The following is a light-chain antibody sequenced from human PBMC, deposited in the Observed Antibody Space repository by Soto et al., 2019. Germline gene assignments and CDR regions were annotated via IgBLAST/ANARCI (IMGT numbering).Light chain of an antibody. V-gene: IGKV3-20*01. CDR2: DTS. J-gene: IGKJ2*01. Sequence: PGASATLSCRASERVATSYFAWYQQRRGQAPTLLIYDTSTRATGVPDRFTGSGSGTEFTLTISSVEPEDFAVYYCQQYGRSPLYTFGQGTKLEI. CDR3: QQYGRSPLYT. CDR1: ERVATSY.